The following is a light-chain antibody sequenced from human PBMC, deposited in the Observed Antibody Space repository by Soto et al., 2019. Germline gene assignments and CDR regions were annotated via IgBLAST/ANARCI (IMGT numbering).Light chain of an antibody. V-gene: IGLV2-11*01. CDR2: DVT. J-gene: IGLJ1*01. CDR1: SSDVGRYNC. CDR3: CSYAGSYTHV. Sequence: QSVLTQPRSVSGSPGQSVTISCTGTSSDVGRYNCVSWYQQHPGKAPKLIIYDVTKRPSGVPDRFSGSKSGNTASLTISGLQVEDEADYYCCSYAGSYTHVFGTGTKVTVL.